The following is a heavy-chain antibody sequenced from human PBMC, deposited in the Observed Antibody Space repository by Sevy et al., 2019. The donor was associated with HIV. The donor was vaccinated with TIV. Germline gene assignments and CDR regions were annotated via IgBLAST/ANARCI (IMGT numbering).Heavy chain of an antibody. Sequence: ASVKVSCKVSGYTLIQISIHWVRQAPGRGLEWRGSFDPEDGETIYAQKFQGRLTMTEDTSTDTAYMEMSSLKSEDTAVYYCAATKDYYESSGDPFDYWGQGTLVTVSS. CDR3: AATKDYYESSGDPFDY. CDR2: FDPEDGET. V-gene: IGHV1-24*01. CDR1: GYTLIQIS. J-gene: IGHJ4*02. D-gene: IGHD3-22*01.